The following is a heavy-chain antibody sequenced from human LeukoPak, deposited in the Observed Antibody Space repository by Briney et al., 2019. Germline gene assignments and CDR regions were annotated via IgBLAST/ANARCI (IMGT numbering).Heavy chain of an antibody. J-gene: IGHJ3*02. CDR3: AREIYCSASSCTGGVFDI. V-gene: IGHV3-53*01. CDR2: IYSGGST. D-gene: IGHD2-15*01. CDR1: GFTVSSNY. Sequence: GGSLRLSCAASGFTVSSNYMSWVRQAPGKGPEWVSVIYSGGSTYYADSVKGRFTISRDNSKNTLYLQMNSLRVEDTAVYYCAREIYCSASSCTGGVFDIWGQGTMVTVSS.